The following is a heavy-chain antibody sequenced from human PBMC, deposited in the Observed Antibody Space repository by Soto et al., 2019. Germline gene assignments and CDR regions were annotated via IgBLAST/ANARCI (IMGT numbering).Heavy chain of an antibody. CDR2: IYSGGYT. J-gene: IGHJ4*02. D-gene: IGHD3-10*01. CDR1: GFTVSNNY. CDR3: ATGRGGGGY. V-gene: IGHV3-53*01. Sequence: EVQLVESGGGLIQPGGSLRLSCAVSGFTVSNNYMSWVRQAPGKGLEGVSVIYSGGYTAYGDSVKGRFTISRDNSKNTLYLKKKGRRADDPAVYSWATGRGGGGYWGQGTLVTVSS.